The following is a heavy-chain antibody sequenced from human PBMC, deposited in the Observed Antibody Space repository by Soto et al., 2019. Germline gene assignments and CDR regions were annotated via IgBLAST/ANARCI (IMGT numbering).Heavy chain of an antibody. CDR1: GDSITSGGYY. CDR2: IYHSGAA. J-gene: IGHJ6*02. D-gene: IGHD3-10*01. Sequence: QVQLQESGPGVVKPSQTMSLTCTVSGDSITSGGYYWSWLRQQPGKGLEWIGYIYHSGAASYNPSLRCRAVISIDTSKNQFFLRMNAVTAADTATYYCARDYYGAGSQHYYYGMEVWCQGTTVTVSS. V-gene: IGHV4-31*03. CDR3: ARDYYGAGSQHYYYGMEV.